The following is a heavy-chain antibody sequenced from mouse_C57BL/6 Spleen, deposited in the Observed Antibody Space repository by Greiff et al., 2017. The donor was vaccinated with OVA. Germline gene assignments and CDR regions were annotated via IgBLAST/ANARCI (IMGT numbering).Heavy chain of an antibody. CDR1: GFTFSDYG. V-gene: IGHV5-17*01. CDR2: ISSCSSTI. J-gene: IGHJ4*01. Sequence: EVQVVESGGGLVKPGGSLKLSCAASGFTFSDYGMHWVRQAPEKGLEWVAFISSCSSTIYYADTVKGRFTISRDNAKNTLFLQMTSLRSEDTAMYYGARVGSSLYYYAVDYWGQGTSVTVSS. D-gene: IGHD1-1*01. CDR3: ARVGSSLYYYAVDY.